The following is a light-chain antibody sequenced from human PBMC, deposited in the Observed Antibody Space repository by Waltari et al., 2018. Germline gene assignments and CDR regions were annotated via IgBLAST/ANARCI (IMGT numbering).Light chain of an antibody. V-gene: IGLV3-21*01. CDR3: QVWDANTDPGV. J-gene: IGLJ1*01. Sequence: SYVLTQPPSVSVAPGATARITCGGNNIASKSVHWYRQRPGQAPVVVISYDNDRAAGIPERFSGSNSGNTATLTISRVEAGDEADYYCQVWDANTDPGVFGTGTEVTVL. CDR1: NIASKS. CDR2: YDN.